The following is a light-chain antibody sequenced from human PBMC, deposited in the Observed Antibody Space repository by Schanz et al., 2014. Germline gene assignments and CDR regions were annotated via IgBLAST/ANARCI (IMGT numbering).Light chain of an antibody. V-gene: IGKV1-17*03. Sequence: DIQMTQSPSAMSASVGDRVTITCRATQGIGDFLAWFQQKPGKAPKLLIYDASSLESGVPSRFSGSGSGTEFTLTISSLHPEDVATYYCQQYDNFPPTFGGGTKVEIK. CDR2: DAS. J-gene: IGKJ4*01. CDR3: QQYDNFPPT. CDR1: QGIGDF.